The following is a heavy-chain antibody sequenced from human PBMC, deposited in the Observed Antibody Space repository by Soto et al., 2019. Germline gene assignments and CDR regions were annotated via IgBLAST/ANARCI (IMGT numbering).Heavy chain of an antibody. Sequence: SVKVSCKASGGTFSSYAISWVRQAPGQGLEWMGGIIPIFGTANYAQKFQGRVTITADESTSTAYMELSSLRSEDTAVYYCARVGYSGYEGGSGYGMDVWGQGTTVTVSS. J-gene: IGHJ6*02. CDR2: IIPIFGTA. CDR3: ARVGYSGYEGGSGYGMDV. CDR1: GGTFSSYA. V-gene: IGHV1-69*13. D-gene: IGHD5-12*01.